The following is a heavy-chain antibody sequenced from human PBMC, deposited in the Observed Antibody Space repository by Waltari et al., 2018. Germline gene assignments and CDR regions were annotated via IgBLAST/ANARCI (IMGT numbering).Heavy chain of an antibody. CDR2: IKQDGSEK. D-gene: IGHD3-3*01. V-gene: IGHV3-7*01. Sequence: EVQLVESGGGLVQPGGSLRLSCAASGFTFRSYWMSWVRQAPGKGLEWVANIKQDGSEKYYVDSGKGRFTISRDNAKNSLYLQMNSLRAEDTAVYYCARVWSYYMDVWGKGTTVTISS. CDR3: ARVWSYYMDV. J-gene: IGHJ6*03. CDR1: GFTFRSYW.